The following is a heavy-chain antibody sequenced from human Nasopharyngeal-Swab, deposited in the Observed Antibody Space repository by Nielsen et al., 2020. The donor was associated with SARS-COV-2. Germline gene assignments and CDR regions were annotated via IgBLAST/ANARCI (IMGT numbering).Heavy chain of an antibody. CDR2: ISWNSGSI. J-gene: IGHJ6*02. D-gene: IGHD3-10*01. CDR1: GFTFDDYA. CDR3: ATDYYGSGSYYNSGDYYYYGMDV. Sequence: GKSLKISCAASGFTFDDYAMHWVRQAPGKGLEWVSGISWNSGSIGYADSVKGRFTISRDNAKNSLYLQMNSLRAEDTALYYCATDYYGSGSYYNSGDYYYYGMDVWGQGTTVTVSS. V-gene: IGHV3-9*01.